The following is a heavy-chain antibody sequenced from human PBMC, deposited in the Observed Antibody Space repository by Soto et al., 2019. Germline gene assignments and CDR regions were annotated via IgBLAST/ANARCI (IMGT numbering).Heavy chain of an antibody. CDR3: ARVRYDRSGFDH. CDR2: ISHSGIT. J-gene: IGHJ4*02. Sequence: QVQLQESGPGLVRPSGALSVTCAVSGDSISRSHWWSWVRQSPGKGLEWIGEISHSGITNYNPSLKSRVTISGDKSKNQRSLKLTSVTAADTAGYYCARVRYDRSGFDHWGQGTLVSVSS. V-gene: IGHV4-4*02. CDR1: GDSISRSHW. D-gene: IGHD3-22*01.